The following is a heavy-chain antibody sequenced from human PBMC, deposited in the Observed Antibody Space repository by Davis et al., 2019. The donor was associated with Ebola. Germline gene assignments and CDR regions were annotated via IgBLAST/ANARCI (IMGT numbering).Heavy chain of an antibody. D-gene: IGHD4-23*01. CDR3: ARGLRAVGGNLCEN. Sequence: PGGSLRLSCAASGFTLIRHGMHWVRQAPGKGLEWVAVIWYDGSNKYYADSVKGRFTISRDNSKNTLYLQMKSLRADDTAVYYCARGLRAVGGNLCENWGQGTLVTVSS. J-gene: IGHJ4*02. CDR2: IWYDGSNK. V-gene: IGHV3-33*01. CDR1: GFTLIRHG.